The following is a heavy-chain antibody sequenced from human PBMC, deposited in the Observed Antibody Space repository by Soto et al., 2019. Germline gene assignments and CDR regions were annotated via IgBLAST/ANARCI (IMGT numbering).Heavy chain of an antibody. D-gene: IGHD1-26*01. CDR3: TTDSYSSTIIVLFDY. CDR2: IKSKTDGGTT. V-gene: IGHV3-15*07. J-gene: IGHJ4*02. CDR1: GFTFSNAW. Sequence: EVQLVESGGGLVKPGGSLRLSCAASGFTFSNAWINWVRQAPGKGLEWVARIKSKTDGGTTEYAAPVKGRIAVSRDDSRNLVYLQMNSLKTQHTGIYYFTTDSYSSTIIVLFDYWGQGTLVTVSS.